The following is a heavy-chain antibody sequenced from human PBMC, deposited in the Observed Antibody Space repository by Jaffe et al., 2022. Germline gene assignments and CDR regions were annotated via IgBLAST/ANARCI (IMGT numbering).Heavy chain of an antibody. V-gene: IGHV5-51*03. Sequence: EVQLVQSGAEVKKPGESLKISCKGSGYSFTSYWIGWVRQMPGKGLEWMGIIYPGDSDTRYSPSFQGQVTISADKSISTAYLQWSSLKASDTAMYYCVRLVGSGSYYSLNRGIDYWGQGTLVTVSS. CDR1: GYSFTSYW. CDR3: VRLVGSGSYYSLNRGIDY. J-gene: IGHJ4*02. D-gene: IGHD3-10*01. CDR2: IYPGDSDT.